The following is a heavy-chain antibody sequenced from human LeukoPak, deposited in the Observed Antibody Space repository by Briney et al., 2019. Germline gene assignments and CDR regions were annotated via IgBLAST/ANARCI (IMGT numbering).Heavy chain of an antibody. Sequence: ASVKVSCKASGYTFTSYAMNWVRQAPGQGLEWMGWINTNTGNPTYAQGFTGRFVFSLDTSVSTAYLQISSLKAEDTAVYYCARYVDTAMAPLLDYWGQGTLVTVSS. CDR2: INTNTGNP. CDR1: GYTFTSYA. D-gene: IGHD5-18*01. J-gene: IGHJ4*02. V-gene: IGHV7-4-1*02. CDR3: ARYVDTAMAPLLDY.